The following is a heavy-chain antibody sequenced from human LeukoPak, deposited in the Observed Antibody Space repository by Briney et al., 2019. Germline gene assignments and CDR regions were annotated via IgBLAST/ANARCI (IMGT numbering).Heavy chain of an antibody. CDR1: GFTFSSYS. J-gene: IGHJ5*02. Sequence: GGSLRLSCAASGFTFSSYSMNWVRQAPGKGLEWVSSISSSSSYIYYADSVKGRLTISRDNAKNSLYLQMNSLRAEDTALYHCARGPLFGEFKGFDPWGLGTLVTVSS. D-gene: IGHD3-10*01. CDR2: ISSSSSYI. CDR3: ARGPLFGEFKGFDP. V-gene: IGHV3-21*04.